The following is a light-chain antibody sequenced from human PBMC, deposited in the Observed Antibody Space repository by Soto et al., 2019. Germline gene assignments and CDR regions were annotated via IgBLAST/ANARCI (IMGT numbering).Light chain of an antibody. CDR1: SSDVGSYNL. Sequence: QSVLTQPASVSGSPGQSITISCTGTSSDVGSYNLVSWYQQHPGKAPKLMIYEVSKRPSGVSNRVSGSKSGNTASLTISGLQAEDEADYYCCSHAGGSTSLYVFGTGTKLTVL. CDR3: CSHAGGSTSLYV. CDR2: EVS. J-gene: IGLJ1*01. V-gene: IGLV2-23*02.